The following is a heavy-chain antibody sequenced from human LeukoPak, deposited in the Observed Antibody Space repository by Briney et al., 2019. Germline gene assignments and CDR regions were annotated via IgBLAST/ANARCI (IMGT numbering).Heavy chain of an antibody. Sequence: GGSLRLSCAASGFTFSSYAMSWVRQAPGKGLEWVSTISGSGGNTYYADSVKGRFTISRDNTKNTLYLQMNSLRAEDTAVYYCAKSVGPTPFYYYGMDVWGQGTTVTVSS. CDR3: AKSVGPTPFYYYGMDV. D-gene: IGHD1-26*01. V-gene: IGHV3-23*01. CDR2: ISGSGGNT. CDR1: GFTFSSYA. J-gene: IGHJ6*02.